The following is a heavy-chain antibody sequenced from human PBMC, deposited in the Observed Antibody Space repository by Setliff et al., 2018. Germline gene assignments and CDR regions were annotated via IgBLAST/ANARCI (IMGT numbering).Heavy chain of an antibody. CDR3: ARAPGTVVVPASRSAFDI. CDR1: GYTFTDYA. Sequence: GASVKVSCKASGYTFTDYAMHWVRQAPGQGLEWMGWINPGNGNTKYSQKFQGRVTMTTDTSTSTAYMEVRSLRSDDTAVYYCARAPGTVVVPASRSAFDIWGQGTMVTVSS. J-gene: IGHJ3*02. V-gene: IGHV1-3*01. D-gene: IGHD2-2*01. CDR2: INPGNGNT.